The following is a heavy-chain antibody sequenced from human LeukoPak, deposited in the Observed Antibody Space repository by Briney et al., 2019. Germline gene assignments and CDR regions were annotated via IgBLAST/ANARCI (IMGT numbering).Heavy chain of an antibody. CDR2: IRSKAYGGTT. Sequence: GGSLRLSCAASGFTVSSNYMSWVRQAPGKGLEWVGFIRSKAYGGTTEYAASVKGRFTISRDDSKSIAYLQMNSLKTEDTAVYYCTRDSPHAYDFWSGYFFDYWGQGTLVTVSS. J-gene: IGHJ4*02. V-gene: IGHV3-49*04. D-gene: IGHD3-3*01. CDR3: TRDSPHAYDFWSGYFFDY. CDR1: GFTVSSNY.